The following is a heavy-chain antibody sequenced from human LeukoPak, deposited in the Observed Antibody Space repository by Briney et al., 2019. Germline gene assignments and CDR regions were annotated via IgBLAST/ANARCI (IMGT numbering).Heavy chain of an antibody. CDR3: AKDRFPSSDYYEDDGFDI. CDR1: GFTFSSYG. D-gene: IGHD3-22*01. V-gene: IGHV3-30*18. Sequence: GGSLRLSCAASGFTFSSYGMHWVRQAPGKGLEWVAVISYDGSNKYYADSVKGRFTISRDNSKNTLYLQMNSLRAEDTAVYYCAKDRFPSSDYYEDDGFDIWGQGTMVTVSS. CDR2: ISYDGSNK. J-gene: IGHJ3*02.